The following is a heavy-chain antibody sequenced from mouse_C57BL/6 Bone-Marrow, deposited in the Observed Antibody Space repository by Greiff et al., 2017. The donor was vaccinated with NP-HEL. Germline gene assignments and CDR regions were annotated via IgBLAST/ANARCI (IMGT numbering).Heavy chain of an antibody. Sequence: EVQRVESGPELVKPGASVKISCKASGYSFTGYYMHWVKQSHGNILDWIGYIYPYNGVSSYNQKFKGKATLTVDKSSSTAYMELRSLTSEDSAVYYCARRGDYDAFSYWGQGTLVTVSA. CDR1: GYSFTGYY. CDR3: ARRGDYDAFSY. D-gene: IGHD2-4*01. V-gene: IGHV1-31*01. CDR2: IYPYNGVS. J-gene: IGHJ3*01.